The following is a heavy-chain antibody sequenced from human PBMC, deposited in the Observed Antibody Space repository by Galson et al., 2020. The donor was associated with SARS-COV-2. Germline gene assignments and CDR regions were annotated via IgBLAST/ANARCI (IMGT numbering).Heavy chain of an antibody. CDR1: GFTFRNYG. CDR3: AKVTTLAAYFDC. Sequence: GGPLRLSCVASGFTFRNYGMHWVRQAPGKGLEWVSLISYDGSNTYYADSVEGRFTISRDNSKNTLSLQMNSLRPEDTAMYYCAKVTTLAAYFDCWGQGALVTVSS. V-gene: IGHV3-30*18. J-gene: IGHJ4*02. D-gene: IGHD1-1*01. CDR2: ISYDGSNT.